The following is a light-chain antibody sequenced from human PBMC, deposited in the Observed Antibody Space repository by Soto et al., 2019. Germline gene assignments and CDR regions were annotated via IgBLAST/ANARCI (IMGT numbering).Light chain of an antibody. V-gene: IGKV3-20*01. Sequence: EIVLTQSPGTLSLXPXEXATLSCRASQSVSGTYLAWYQQKPGQAPRLLIYGASSRATGIPDRFSGSGSGTDFTLTISRLEPEDFAVYYCQQYGSSPYTFGQGTKLEI. J-gene: IGKJ2*01. CDR2: GAS. CDR3: QQYGSSPYT. CDR1: QSVSGTY.